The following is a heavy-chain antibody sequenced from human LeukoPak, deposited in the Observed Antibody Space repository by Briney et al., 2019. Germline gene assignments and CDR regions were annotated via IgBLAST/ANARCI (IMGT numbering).Heavy chain of an antibody. CDR1: GFTFGDYA. CDR3: AREGIAAPGIDAFDI. J-gene: IGHJ3*02. V-gene: IGHV3-7*01. D-gene: IGHD6-13*01. Sequence: GGSLRLSCTASGFTFGDYAMSWVRRAPGKGLEWVANIKQDGSEKYYVDSVKGRFTISRDNAKNSLYLQMNSLRAEDTAVYYCAREGIAAPGIDAFDIWGQGTMVTVSS. CDR2: IKQDGSEK.